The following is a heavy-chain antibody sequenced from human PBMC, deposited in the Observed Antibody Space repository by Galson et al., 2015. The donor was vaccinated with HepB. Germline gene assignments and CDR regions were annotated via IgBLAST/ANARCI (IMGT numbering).Heavy chain of an antibody. V-gene: IGHV1-18*04. CDR1: GYTFTNYG. D-gene: IGHD4-23*01. J-gene: IGHJ3*02. Sequence: SVKVSCKASGYTFTNYGISWVRQAPGQGLEWMGCISAYNGNTNYAQKLQGRVTMTADTSTSTAYIELRSLRSDDTAVYYCASLGDYGGNSLAFDIWGQGTMVTVSS. CDR2: ISAYNGNT. CDR3: ASLGDYGGNSLAFDI.